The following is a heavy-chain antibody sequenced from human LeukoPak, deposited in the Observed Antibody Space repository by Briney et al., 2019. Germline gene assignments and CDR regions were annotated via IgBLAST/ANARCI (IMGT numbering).Heavy chain of an antibody. V-gene: IGHV3-11*04. CDR3: ARDEYYYDSSTGFDY. J-gene: IGHJ4*02. Sequence: PGGSLRLSCAASGFTFSDYYMSWIRQAPGKGLEWVSYISSSGSTIYYADSVKGRFTISRDNAKNSLYLQMNSLRAEHTAVYYCARDEYYYDSSTGFDYWGQGTLVTVSS. D-gene: IGHD3-22*01. CDR2: ISSSGSTI. CDR1: GFTFSDYY.